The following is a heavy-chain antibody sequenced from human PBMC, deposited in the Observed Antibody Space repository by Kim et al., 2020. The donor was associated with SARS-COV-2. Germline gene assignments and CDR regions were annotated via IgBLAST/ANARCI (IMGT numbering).Heavy chain of an antibody. J-gene: IGHJ6*03. Sequence: KSRLTISRDTSKNTLYLQMNSLRAEDTAVYYCARVTVTTISPYYYYYMDVWGKGTTVTVSS. D-gene: IGHD1-7*01. CDR3: ARVTVTTISPYYYYYMDV. V-gene: IGHV3-66*01.